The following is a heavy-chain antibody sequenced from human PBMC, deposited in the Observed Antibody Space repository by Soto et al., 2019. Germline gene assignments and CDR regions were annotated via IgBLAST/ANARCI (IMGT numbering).Heavy chain of an antibody. CDR1: GEAIRSADG. CDR3: ARGRGRYSSGWSWFDP. Sequence: SESLSPTRGVAGEAIRSADGWTWIRQHPGKGLEWIGEIFQSGSTNYTPSLESRVTISVDKSKNQFSLTLTSVTAADTAVYFCARGRGRYSSGWSWFDPWGQGILVTVSS. J-gene: IGHJ5*02. D-gene: IGHD6-19*01. CDR2: IFQSGST. V-gene: IGHV4-4*02.